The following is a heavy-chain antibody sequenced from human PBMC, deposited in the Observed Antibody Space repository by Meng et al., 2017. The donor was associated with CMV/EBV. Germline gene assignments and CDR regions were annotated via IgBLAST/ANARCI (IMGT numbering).Heavy chain of an antibody. V-gene: IGHV3-66*01. Sequence: VRLVESGGGLVQPGGSLRLSWSASGFTVSSNYMSWVRQAPGKGLEWVSVIYSGGSTYYADSVKGRFTISRDNSKNTLYLQMNSLRAEDTAVYYCARIGSGSYSWDYWGQGTLVTVSS. CDR2: IYSGGST. D-gene: IGHD1-26*01. CDR1: GFTVSSNY. CDR3: ARIGSGSYSWDY. J-gene: IGHJ4*02.